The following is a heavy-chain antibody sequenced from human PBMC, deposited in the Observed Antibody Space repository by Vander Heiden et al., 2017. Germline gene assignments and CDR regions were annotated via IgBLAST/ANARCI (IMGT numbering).Heavy chain of an antibody. CDR1: GYTFTSYG. D-gene: IGHD2-15*01. CDR3: ARDLVKLGYCSGGSCFEFDY. J-gene: IGHJ4*02. Sequence: QVQLVQSGAEVKKPGASVTVSCKASGYTFTSYGISWVRQAPGQGLEWMGWISAYNGNTNYAQKLQGRVTMTTDTSTSTAYMELRSLRSDDTAVYYCARDLVKLGYCSGGSCFEFDYWGQGTLVTVSS. CDR2: ISAYNGNT. V-gene: IGHV1-18*01.